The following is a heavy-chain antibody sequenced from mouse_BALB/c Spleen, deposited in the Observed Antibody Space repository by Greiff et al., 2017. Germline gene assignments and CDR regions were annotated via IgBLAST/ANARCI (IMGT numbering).Heavy chain of an antibody. CDR1: GFTFSDYG. D-gene: IGHD2-3*01. Sequence: EVKLVESGGGLVQPGGSRKLSCAASGFTFSDYGMAWVRQAPGKGPEWVAFISNLAYSIYYADTVTGRFTISRENAKNTLYLEMSSLRSEDTAMYYCARVDGYFDVWGAGTTVTVSS. CDR2: ISNLAYSI. CDR3: ARVDGYFDV. V-gene: IGHV5-15*02. J-gene: IGHJ1*01.